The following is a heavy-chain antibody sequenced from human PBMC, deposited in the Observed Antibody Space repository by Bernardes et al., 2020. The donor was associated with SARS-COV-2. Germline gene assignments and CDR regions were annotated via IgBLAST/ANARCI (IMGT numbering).Heavy chain of an antibody. CDR1: GGSISSYY. CDR3: ARDVDIVVVPAAINLWYFDL. J-gene: IGHJ2*01. Sequence: SETLSLTCTVSGGSISSYYWSWIRQPAGKGLEWIGRIYTSGSTNYNPSLKSRVTMSVDTSKNQFSLKLSSVTAADTAVYYCARDVDIVVVPAAINLWYFDLWGRGTLVTVSS. CDR2: IYTSGST. V-gene: IGHV4-4*07. D-gene: IGHD2-2*02.